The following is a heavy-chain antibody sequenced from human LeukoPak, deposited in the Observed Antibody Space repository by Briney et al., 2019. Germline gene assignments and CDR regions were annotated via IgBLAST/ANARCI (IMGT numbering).Heavy chain of an antibody. CDR2: IYYSGTT. J-gene: IGHJ4*02. CDR3: AKLRFDFWSGYTHPYFDY. Sequence: SETLSLTCTVSGGSISSSSYYWGWIRQPPGKGLEWIGSIYYSGTTYYNPSLKSRVTISVDTSKIQFSLKLSSVAATDTAVYFCAKLRFDFWSGYTHPYFDYWGQGTLVTVSS. D-gene: IGHD3-3*01. V-gene: IGHV4-39*01. CDR1: GGSISSSSYY.